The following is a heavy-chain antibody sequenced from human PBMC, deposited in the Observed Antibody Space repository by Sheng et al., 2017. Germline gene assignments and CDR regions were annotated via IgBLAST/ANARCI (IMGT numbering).Heavy chain of an antibody. Sequence: QVQLQESGPGLVKPSETLPLTCTVSGGSISSYYWSWIRQPPGKGLEWIGYVYYSGSTNYNPSLKSRVTISVDTSKNQFSLKLSSVTAADTAVYYCASVVTSAKYWYFDLWGRGTWSLSPQ. CDR3: ASVVTSAKYWYFDL. V-gene: IGHV4-59*01. CDR1: GGSISSYY. CDR2: VYYSGST. J-gene: IGHJ2*01. D-gene: IGHD4-4*01.